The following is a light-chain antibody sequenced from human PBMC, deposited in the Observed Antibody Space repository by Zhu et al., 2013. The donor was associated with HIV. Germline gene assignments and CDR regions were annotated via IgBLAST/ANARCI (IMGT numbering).Light chain of an antibody. CDR2: GAS. CDR3: QLRGT. V-gene: IGKV3-20*01. CDR1: QSVSSSY. J-gene: IGKJ4*01. Sequence: EIVLTQSPGTLSLSPGERATLSCRASQSVSSSYLAWYQQKPGQAPRLLIYGASSRATGIPARFSGSGSGTDFTLTISSLEPEDFAVYYCQLRGTFGGGTKVEIK.